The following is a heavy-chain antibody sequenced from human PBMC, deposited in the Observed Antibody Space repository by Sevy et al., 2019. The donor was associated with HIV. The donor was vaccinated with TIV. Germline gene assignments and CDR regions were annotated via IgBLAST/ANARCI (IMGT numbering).Heavy chain of an antibody. Sequence: GGSLRLSCTVSGFTFGDYAMSWFRQAPGMGLEWVGFIRSKDYGGATEYAASVKGRFTISRDDPKSIADLQMNSLKTEDTAVYYCTRRYYYDSSGYSDYWGQGTLVTVSS. CDR3: TRRYYYDSSGYSDY. CDR1: GFTFGDYA. V-gene: IGHV3-49*03. J-gene: IGHJ4*02. D-gene: IGHD3-22*01. CDR2: IRSKDYGGAT.